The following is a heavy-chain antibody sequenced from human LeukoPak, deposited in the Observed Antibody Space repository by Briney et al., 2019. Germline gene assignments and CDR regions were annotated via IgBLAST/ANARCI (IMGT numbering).Heavy chain of an antibody. D-gene: IGHD2-2*01. J-gene: IGHJ4*02. CDR1: GFTFSSYW. CDR3: ARGWVDCSRSSCYAFDY. Sequence: GGSLRLSCAASGFTFSSYWMSWVRQAPGKGLEWVANIMQDGSEKYYVDSVRGRFTISGDNAKNSLYLQMNSLRAEDTAVYYCARGWVDCSRSSCYAFDYWGQGTLVTVSS. CDR2: IMQDGSEK. V-gene: IGHV3-7*01.